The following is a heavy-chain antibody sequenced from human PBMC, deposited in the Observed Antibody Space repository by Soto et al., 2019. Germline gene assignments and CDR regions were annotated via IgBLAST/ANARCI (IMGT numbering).Heavy chain of an antibody. J-gene: IGHJ4*02. CDR3: ASESEDLNSNFDY. Sequence: EVQLVESGGGLVKPGGSLRLSCAASGFTFTRYSMNWVRQAPGKGLEWVSSISSTTNYIYYGVSMNGRFTISRDNANNSAYLKMNSLRAEDAAVYFCASESEDLNSNFDYWGQGALVTVS. V-gene: IGHV3-21*06. CDR1: GFTFTRYS. D-gene: IGHD1-1*01. CDR2: ISSTTNYI.